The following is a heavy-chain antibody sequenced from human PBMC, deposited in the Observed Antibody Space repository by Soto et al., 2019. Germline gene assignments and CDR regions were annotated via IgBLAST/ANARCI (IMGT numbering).Heavy chain of an antibody. J-gene: IGHJ4*02. CDR1: GSTFGDHY. V-gene: IGHV3-72*01. D-gene: IGHD4-17*01. CDR3: ARDRHDYGDNHFDY. Sequence: GGSLRLSCAASGSTFGDHYMDWVRQAPGKGLEWVGRTRNKANSYTTEYAASVKGRFTISRDDSKNSLYLQMNSLKTEDTAVYYCARDRHDYGDNHFDYWGQGALVTVSS. CDR2: TRNKANSYTT.